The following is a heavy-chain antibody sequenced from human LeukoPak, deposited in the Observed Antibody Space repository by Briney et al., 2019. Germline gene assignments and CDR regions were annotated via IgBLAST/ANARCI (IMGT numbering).Heavy chain of an antibody. D-gene: IGHD1-14*01. CDR1: GLTFSSYA. V-gene: IGHV3-30*01. Sequence: GGSLRLSCAASGLTFSSYAMHWVRQAPGKGLEWVAVISYDGSNKYYADSVKGRFTISRDNSKNTLYLQMNSLRAEDTAVYYCARKSPATAGDGAFDIWGQGTMVTVSS. CDR3: ARKSPATAGDGAFDI. J-gene: IGHJ3*02. CDR2: ISYDGSNK.